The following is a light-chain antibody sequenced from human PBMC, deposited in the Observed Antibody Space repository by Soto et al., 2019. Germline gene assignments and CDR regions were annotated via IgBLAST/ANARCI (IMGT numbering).Light chain of an antibody. V-gene: IGLV2-14*01. Sequence: QSALTQPASLSGFPGQSITISCTGTSSDVGGYNYVSWYQQHPGKAPKLMIYDVSNRPSGVSNRFSGSKSGNTASLTISGLQAEDEADYYCSSYTSSSTSYVFGTGTKVTVL. CDR1: SSDVGGYNY. CDR3: SSYTSSSTSYV. CDR2: DVS. J-gene: IGLJ1*01.